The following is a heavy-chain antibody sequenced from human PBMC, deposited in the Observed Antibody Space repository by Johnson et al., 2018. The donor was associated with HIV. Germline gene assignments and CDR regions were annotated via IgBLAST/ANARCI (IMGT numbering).Heavy chain of an antibody. CDR2: INSDGSSS. D-gene: IGHD3-16*01. CDR3: ASGGWREGAFDI. J-gene: IGHJ3*02. V-gene: IGHV3-74*02. Sequence: VQLVESGGGLVQPGGSLRLSCAASGFTFSSYWMHWVRQAPGKGLVWVSRINSDGSSSTYADFVKGRFTISRDNAKNTLYLQMNSLRAEDTAVYYCASGGWREGAFDIWGQGTMVTVSS. CDR1: GFTFSSYW.